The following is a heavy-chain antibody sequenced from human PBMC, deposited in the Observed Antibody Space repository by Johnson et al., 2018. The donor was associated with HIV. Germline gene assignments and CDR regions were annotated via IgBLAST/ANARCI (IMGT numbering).Heavy chain of an antibody. D-gene: IGHD6-19*01. V-gene: IGHV3-69-1*01. J-gene: IGHJ3*02. CDR1: GFTFSNAW. CDR2: IYSGGTT. CDR3: AKDGTPQWLGGGSAFDI. Sequence: VQLVESGGGSVKSGGSLRVSCAASGFTFSNAWMSWVRQAPGKGLEWVSVIYSGGTTYYAASVKGRSTISRDNATNSLYLQMNSLRAEDTALYDCAKDGTPQWLGGGSAFDIWGQGTMVTVSS.